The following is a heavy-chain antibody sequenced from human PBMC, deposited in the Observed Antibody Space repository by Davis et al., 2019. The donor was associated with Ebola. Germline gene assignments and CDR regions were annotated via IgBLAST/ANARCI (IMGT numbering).Heavy chain of an antibody. CDR2: ISGSGGST. CDR1: GFTFSNSA. D-gene: IGHD5-18*01. Sequence: GESLKISCAASGFTFSNSAMSWVRQAPGKGLEWVSVISGSGGSTYYADSVKGRFTISRDNSKNTLYLQMNSLRAEDTAVYYCAKESASGYSYGCGDYWGQGTLVTVSS. J-gene: IGHJ4*02. CDR3: AKESASGYSYGCGDY. V-gene: IGHV3-23*01.